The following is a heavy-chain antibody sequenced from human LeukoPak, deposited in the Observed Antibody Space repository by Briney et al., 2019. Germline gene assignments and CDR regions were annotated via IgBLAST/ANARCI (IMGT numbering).Heavy chain of an antibody. V-gene: IGHV1-69*05. D-gene: IGHD2-21*02. CDR2: IIPIFGTA. J-gene: IGHJ4*02. CDR3: ARSAYCGGDCYTIHFDY. CDR1: GGTFSSYA. Sequence: ASVKVSCKASGGTFSSYAMSWVRQAPGQGLEWMGGIIPIFGTANYAQKFQGRVTITTDESTSTAYMELSSLRSEDTAVYYCARSAYCGGDCYTIHFDYWGQGTLVTVSS.